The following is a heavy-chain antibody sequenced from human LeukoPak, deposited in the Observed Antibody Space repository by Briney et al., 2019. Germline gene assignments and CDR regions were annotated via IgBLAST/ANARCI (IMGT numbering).Heavy chain of an antibody. D-gene: IGHD3-9*01. V-gene: IGHV3-64D*06. J-gene: IGHJ4*02. CDR1: GFTFSSYT. CDR2: ITNNGGNI. Sequence: SGGSLRLSCSASGFTFSSYTIHWVRQAPGKGLEFVSAITNNGGNIYYADSVKGRFTISRDNSKNTVYLQMSSLRAEDTAVYYCVIVRGYFDSSGSDYWGQGTLVTVSS. CDR3: VIVRGYFDSSGSDY.